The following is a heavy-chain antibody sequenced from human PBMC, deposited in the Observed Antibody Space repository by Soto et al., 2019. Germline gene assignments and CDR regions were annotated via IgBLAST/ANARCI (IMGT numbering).Heavy chain of an antibody. V-gene: IGHV5-10-1*01. CDR3: ARNMIKFGGTPTSSEGDFSMDV. J-gene: IGHJ6*02. D-gene: IGHD3-16*01. Sequence: PGESLKISCHGSGYTFSNNWISWVRQKPGKGLEWMGKIDPSGSYTDYSPSFQGHVSLSVDKSVSTAYLQWSSLKASDSAIYYCARNMIKFGGTPTSSEGDFSMDVWGHANPVNVSS. CDR2: IDPSGSYT. CDR1: GYTFSNNW.